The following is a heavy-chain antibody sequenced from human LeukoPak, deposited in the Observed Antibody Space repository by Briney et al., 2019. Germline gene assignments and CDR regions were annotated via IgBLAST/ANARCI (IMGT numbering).Heavy chain of an antibody. D-gene: IGHD6-19*01. CDR3: ARSYGSGWYEDY. Sequence: PSETLSLTCAVYGGSFSGYYWSWIRQPPGKGLEWIGEINHSGSTNYNPSLKSRVTTLVDTSKNRFSLKLNSVTAADAAVYYCARSYGSGWYEDYWGQGTLVTVSS. CDR2: INHSGST. J-gene: IGHJ4*02. V-gene: IGHV4-34*01. CDR1: GGSFSGYY.